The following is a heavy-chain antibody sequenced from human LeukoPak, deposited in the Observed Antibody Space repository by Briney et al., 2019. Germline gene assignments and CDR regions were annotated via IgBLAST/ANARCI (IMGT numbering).Heavy chain of an antibody. CDR3: ARALLRGYSSSWYVDP. D-gene: IGHD6-13*01. CDR2: INHSGST. Sequence: SETLSLTCAVYGGSFSGYYWSWIRQPPGKGLEWIGEINHSGSTNYNPSLKSRVTISVDTSKNQFSLKLSSVTAADTAVYYCARALLRGYSSSWYVDPWGQGTLVTVSS. CDR1: GGSFSGYY. V-gene: IGHV4-34*01. J-gene: IGHJ5*02.